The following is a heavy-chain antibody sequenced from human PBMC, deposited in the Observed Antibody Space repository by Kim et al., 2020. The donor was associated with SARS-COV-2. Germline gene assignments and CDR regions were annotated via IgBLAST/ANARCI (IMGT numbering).Heavy chain of an antibody. Sequence: GGSLRLSCAASGFTFDDFAMHWVRQAPGKGLEWVSGISWNGGSIGYAGSVKGRFTISRDNTKNSLYLQMNSLRAEDTALYYCAKASGTMVRGVTLEYWGQGILVTVSS. CDR1: GFTFDDFA. CDR2: ISWNGGSI. J-gene: IGHJ4*02. D-gene: IGHD3-10*01. CDR3: AKASGTMVRGVTLEY. V-gene: IGHV3-9*01.